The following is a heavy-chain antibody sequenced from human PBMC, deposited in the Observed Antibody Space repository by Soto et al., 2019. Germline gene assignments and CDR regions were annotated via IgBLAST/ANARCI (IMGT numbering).Heavy chain of an antibody. CDR1: GFTFSSYA. V-gene: IGHV3-30-3*01. D-gene: IGHD6-13*01. CDR2: ISYDGSNK. CDR3: ARGRHSSSWYWFDP. Sequence: QVQLVESGGGVVQPGRSLRLSCAASGFTFSSYAMHWVRQAPGKGLEWVAVISYDGSNKYYAYSVKGRFTISRDNSKNTLALQMNSLRAEDTAVYYCARGRHSSSWYWFDPWGQGPLVTVSS. J-gene: IGHJ5*02.